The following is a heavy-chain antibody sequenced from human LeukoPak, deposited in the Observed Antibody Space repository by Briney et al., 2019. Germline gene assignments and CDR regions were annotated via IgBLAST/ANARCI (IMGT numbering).Heavy chain of an antibody. D-gene: IGHD3-22*01. J-gene: IGHJ4*02. Sequence: SETLSLTCTVSGGSISSYYWSWIRQPPGKGLEWIGYIYYSGSTNYNPSLKSRVTISVDTSKNQFSLKLSSVTAADTAVYYCARARGYYDSSGYRDYFDYWGQGTLVTVSS. CDR1: GGSISSYY. CDR2: IYYSGST. CDR3: ARARGYYDSSGYRDYFDY. V-gene: IGHV4-59*08.